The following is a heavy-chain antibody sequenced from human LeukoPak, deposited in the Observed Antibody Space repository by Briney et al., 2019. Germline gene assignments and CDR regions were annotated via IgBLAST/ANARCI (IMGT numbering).Heavy chain of an antibody. CDR2: IGTAGDP. J-gene: IGHJ2*01. D-gene: IGHD3-10*01. Sequence: GGSLRLSCAASGFTSSSYDMHWVRQATGKGLEWVSAIGTAGDPYYPGSVKGRFTISRENAKNSLYLQMNSLRAGDTAVYYCARSVTYYYGSGSYWYFDLWGRGTLVTVSS. CDR1: GFTSSSYD. CDR3: ARSVTYYYGSGSYWYFDL. V-gene: IGHV3-13*05.